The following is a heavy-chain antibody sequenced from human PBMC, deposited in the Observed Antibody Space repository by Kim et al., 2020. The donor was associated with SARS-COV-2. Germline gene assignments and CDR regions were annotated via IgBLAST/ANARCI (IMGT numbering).Heavy chain of an antibody. D-gene: IGHD2-21*01. Sequence: RGSLRLSCAASGFTFSNAWMSWVRQAPGKGLEWVGRIKSKTDGGTTDYAAPVKGRFTISRDDSKNTLYLQMNSLKTEDTAVYYCTTDLRGGDYYYYGMDVWGQGTTVTVSS. CDR3: TTDLRGGDYYYYGMDV. J-gene: IGHJ6*02. V-gene: IGHV3-15*01. CDR2: IKSKTDGGTT. CDR1: GFTFSNAW.